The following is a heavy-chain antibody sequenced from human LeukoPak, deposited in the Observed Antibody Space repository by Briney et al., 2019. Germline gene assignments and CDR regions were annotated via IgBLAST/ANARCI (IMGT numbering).Heavy chain of an antibody. V-gene: IGHV3-7*01. CDR1: GFTFSSYW. J-gene: IGHJ4*02. CDR2: IKQDGSEK. Sequence: GGSLRLSCAASGFTFSSYWMSWVRQAPGKGLEWVGNIKQDGSEKYYVDSVKGRFTISRDNVQNSLYLQMNSLRAEDTAVYYCARLFRDVTTFDYWGQGTLVTVSS. D-gene: IGHD1-1*01. CDR3: ARLFRDVTTFDY.